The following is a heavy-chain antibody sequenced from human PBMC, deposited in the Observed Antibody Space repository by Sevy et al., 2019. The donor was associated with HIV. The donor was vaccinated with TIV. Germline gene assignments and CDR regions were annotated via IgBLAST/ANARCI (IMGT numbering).Heavy chain of an antibody. CDR2: ISYDGSNK. J-gene: IGHJ4*02. V-gene: IGHV3-30*18. CDR3: AKDGDGGRLDY. Sequence: GGSLRLSCAASGFTFSSYGMHWVRQAPGKGLEWVAVISYDGSNKYYADSLKGRFTISRDNSKNTLYLQMNSLSAEDTAVYYCAKDGDGGRLDYWGQGTLVTVSS. D-gene: IGHD2-15*01. CDR1: GFTFSSYG.